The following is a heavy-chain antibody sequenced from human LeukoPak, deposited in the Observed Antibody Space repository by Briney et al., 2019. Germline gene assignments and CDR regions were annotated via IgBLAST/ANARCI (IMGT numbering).Heavy chain of an antibody. CDR3: ARGHDGVVGWFAP. CDR2: ISYSGST. D-gene: IGHD2-15*01. Sequence: SETLSLTCTVSGGSINNYYWIWIRQPPGKGLEWIGHISYSGSTDYNPSLKSRVTISVDTSKNQFSLKVTSVTAADTAVYYCARGHDGVVGWFAPWGRGTLVTVSS. V-gene: IGHV4-59*01. J-gene: IGHJ5*02. CDR1: GGSINNYY.